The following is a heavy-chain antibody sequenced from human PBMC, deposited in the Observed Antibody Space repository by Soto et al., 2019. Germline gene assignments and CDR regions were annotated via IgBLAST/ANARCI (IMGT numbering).Heavy chain of an antibody. Sequence: QLQESGPGLVKPSETLSLTCTVSGGSISSSSYYWGWIRQPPGKGLEWIGSIYYSGSTYYNPSLKSRVTISVDTSKNQFSLKLSSVTAADTAVYYCARLAHGYSSGWTEPADYWGQGTLVIVSS. J-gene: IGHJ4*02. CDR2: IYYSGST. CDR3: ARLAHGYSSGWTEPADY. D-gene: IGHD6-19*01. CDR1: GGSISSSSYY. V-gene: IGHV4-39*01.